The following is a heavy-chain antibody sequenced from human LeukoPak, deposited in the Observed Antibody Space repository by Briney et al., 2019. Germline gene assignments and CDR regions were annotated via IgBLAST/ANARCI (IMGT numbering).Heavy chain of an antibody. CDR3: ASRSGQYSYGHTFDY. D-gene: IGHD5-18*01. Sequence: PGGSLRLSCAASGFTFSSYGMHWVRQAPGKGLEWVAVISYDGSNKYYADSVRGRFTISRDNPKNTLYLQMNSLRAEDTAVYYCASRSGQYSYGHTFDYWGQGTLVTVSS. CDR1: GFTFSSYG. V-gene: IGHV3-30*03. CDR2: ISYDGSNK. J-gene: IGHJ4*02.